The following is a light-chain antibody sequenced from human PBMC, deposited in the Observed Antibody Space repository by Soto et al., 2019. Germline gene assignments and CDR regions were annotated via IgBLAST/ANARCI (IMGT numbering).Light chain of an antibody. CDR1: QTVDSTY. V-gene: IGKV3-20*01. Sequence: EVVLTQSPGTLSLSPGERATLSCRASQTVDSTYLAWYQQKPGQAPRLLIYRASSRAAGVPDRFSGSGSGPDFTLTISKLDPEDFAVYYCQQYDTSPPLYTFGQRTKLEIK. CDR2: RAS. J-gene: IGKJ2*01. CDR3: QQYDTSPPLYT.